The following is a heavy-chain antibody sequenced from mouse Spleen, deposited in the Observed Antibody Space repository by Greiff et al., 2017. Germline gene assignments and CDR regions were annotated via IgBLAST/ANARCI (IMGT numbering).Heavy chain of an antibody. V-gene: IGHV1-63*01. CDR2: IYPGGGYT. CDR1: GYTFTNYW. Sequence: QVQLKQSGAELVRPGTSVKMSCKASGYTFTNYWIGWAKQRPGHGLEWIGDIYPGGGYTNYNEKFKGKATLTADKSSSTAYMQFSSLTSEDSAIFYCARTEYGSAWYFDGWGEGTTVTVSS. D-gene: IGHD1-1*01. CDR3: ARTEYGSAWYFDG. J-gene: IGHJ1*01.